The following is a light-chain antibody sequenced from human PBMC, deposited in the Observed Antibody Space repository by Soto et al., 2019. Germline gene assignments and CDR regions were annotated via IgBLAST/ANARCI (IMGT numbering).Light chain of an antibody. J-gene: IGLJ2*01. Sequence: QTVVTQSPSASASLGASVKLTCILSSGHSTYAIAWHQHQSDKGPRYLMKLNNDGTYTKGDGIPDRFSGSSSGSERYLTISSLQSEDEADYYCQTWGTGIQIFGGGTKLTVL. CDR1: SGHSTYA. V-gene: IGLV4-69*01. CDR2: LNNDGTY. CDR3: QTWGTGIQI.